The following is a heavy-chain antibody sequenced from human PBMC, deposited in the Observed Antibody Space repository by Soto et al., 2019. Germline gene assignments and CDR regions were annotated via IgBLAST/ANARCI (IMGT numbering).Heavy chain of an antibody. CDR1: GYSVTSSDYY. CDR3: ARENPYSSGYSYGMDV. V-gene: IGHV4-39*02. J-gene: IGHJ6*02. Sequence: SETLSLTCSVSGYSVTSSDYYWAWIRQPPGKGLEWIGSMFYSGLTYYNPSLKSRVTLSVDTSKNQFSVRLNSVTAADTAVYYCARENPYSSGYSYGMDVWGQGTTVTVSS. D-gene: IGHD6-19*01. CDR2: MFYSGLT.